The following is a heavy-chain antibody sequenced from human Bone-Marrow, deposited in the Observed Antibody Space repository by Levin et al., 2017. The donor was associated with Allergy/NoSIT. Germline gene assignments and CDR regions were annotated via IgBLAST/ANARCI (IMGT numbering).Heavy chain of an antibody. CDR2: TRNKFNNYTT. Sequence: SGGSLRLSCAVSGFIFSDHYMDWVRQAPGKGLEWVGRTRNKFNNYTTEYAASVKGRFTISRDDSKNSLYLQMNSLKTEDTAVYYCTRGRQHGHWGQGTLVTVSS. CDR3: TRGRQHGH. V-gene: IGHV3-72*01. CDR1: GFIFSDHY. J-gene: IGHJ4*02. D-gene: IGHD6-13*01.